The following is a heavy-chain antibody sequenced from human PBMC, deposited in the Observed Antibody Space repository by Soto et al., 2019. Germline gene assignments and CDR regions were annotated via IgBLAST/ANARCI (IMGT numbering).Heavy chain of an antibody. Sequence: QLQLQESGPGLVKPSETLSVTCSVSGDSIGTINYYWGWLRQPPGKGPEWIGSIYYSGSTHYNPSLRGRVNISVDTSKNQFSLRRSSVTAADTAVYYCARHPGYTVPTVYATHYFDDWGQGVLVTVSS. CDR3: ARHPGYTVPTVYATHYFDD. J-gene: IGHJ4*02. D-gene: IGHD2-8*01. CDR2: IYYSGST. V-gene: IGHV4-39*01. CDR1: GDSIGTINYY.